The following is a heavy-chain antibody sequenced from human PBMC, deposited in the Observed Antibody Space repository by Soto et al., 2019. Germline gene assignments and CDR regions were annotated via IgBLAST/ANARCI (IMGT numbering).Heavy chain of an antibody. V-gene: IGHV4-31*03. CDR1: GGSISGGTYY. CDR2: IDFSGST. J-gene: IGHJ4*02. D-gene: IGHD6-13*01. CDR3: ARVAAASGIRFDY. Sequence: QVQLQESGPGLVKPSQTLSLTCTVSGGSISGGTYYWSWLRRHPGQGLEWIGYIDFSGSTYYNPSFKSRLTISVDTSKSQFFLKLSSVTAADTAVYYCARVAAASGIRFDYWGQGTLVTVSS.